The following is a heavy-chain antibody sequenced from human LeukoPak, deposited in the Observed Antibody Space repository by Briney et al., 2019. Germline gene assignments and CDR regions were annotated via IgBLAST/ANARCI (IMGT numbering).Heavy chain of an antibody. Sequence: SGGSLRLSCAASGFTFSSYSMNWVRQAPGKGLEWVSSISSSSSYIYYADSVKGRFIISRDNSKNTLYLQMNSLRAEDTAVYYCASRGEYSSSWYGMDVWGQGTTVTVSS. D-gene: IGHD6-13*01. V-gene: IGHV3-21*04. CDR3: ASRGEYSSSWYGMDV. J-gene: IGHJ6*02. CDR1: GFTFSSYS. CDR2: ISSSSSYI.